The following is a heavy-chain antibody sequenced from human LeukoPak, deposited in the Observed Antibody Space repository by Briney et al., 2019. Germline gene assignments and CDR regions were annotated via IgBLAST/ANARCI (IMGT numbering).Heavy chain of an antibody. CDR2: IRYDGSNK. J-gene: IGHJ4*02. CDR1: GFTFSSYG. D-gene: IGHD6-19*01. V-gene: IGHV3-30*02. CDR3: ARPRGSGFDY. Sequence: GGSLRLSCAASGFTFSSYGMHWVRQAPGKGLEWVAFIRYDGSNKYYADSVKGRFTISRDNSKNTLYLQMNSLRAEDTAVYCCARPRGSGFDYWGQGTLVTVSS.